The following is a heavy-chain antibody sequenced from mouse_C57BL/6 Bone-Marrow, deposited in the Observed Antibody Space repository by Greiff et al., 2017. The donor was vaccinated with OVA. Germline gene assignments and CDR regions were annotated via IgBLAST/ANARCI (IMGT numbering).Heavy chain of an antibody. V-gene: IGHV1-61*01. CDR3: ARGGYYYGSSYGY. CDR1: GYTFTSYW. D-gene: IGHD1-1*01. Sequence: VQLQQSGAELVRPGSSVKLSCKASGYTFTSYWMDWVKQRPGQGLEWIGNIYPSDSETHYNQKFKDKATLTVDKSSSTAYMQLSSLTSEDSAVYYCARGGYYYGSSYGYWGQGTTLTVSS. CDR2: IYPSDSET. J-gene: IGHJ2*01.